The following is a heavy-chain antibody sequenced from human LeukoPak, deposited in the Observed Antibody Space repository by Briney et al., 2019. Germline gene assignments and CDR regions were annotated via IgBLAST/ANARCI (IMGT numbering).Heavy chain of an antibody. CDR3: ARVDSRYYDSSGYYSNWFDP. D-gene: IGHD3-22*01. V-gene: IGHV4-59*01. CDR2: IYYSGSS. J-gene: IGHJ5*02. CDR1: GGSFSSYY. Sequence: SGTLSLTCTVSGGSFSSYYWSWIRQPPGKGLEWIGYIYYSGSSNYNPAPKSRVTITVDNTKNQFSLKLSSVTAADTAVYYCARVDSRYYDSSGYYSNWFDPWGQGTLVTVSS.